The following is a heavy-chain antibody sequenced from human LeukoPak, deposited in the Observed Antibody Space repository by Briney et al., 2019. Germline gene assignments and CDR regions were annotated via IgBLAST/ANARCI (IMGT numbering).Heavy chain of an antibody. Sequence: GGSLRLSCAASGFTFSSYGMHWVRQAPGKGLEWVAVLWYDGSNKYYADSVKGRFTISRDNSKNMLYLQMNSLRAEDTAVYYCARDHGIAAAGTFGYWGQGTLVTVSS. J-gene: IGHJ4*02. D-gene: IGHD6-13*01. CDR2: LWYDGSNK. CDR3: ARDHGIAAAGTFGY. V-gene: IGHV3-33*01. CDR1: GFTFSSYG.